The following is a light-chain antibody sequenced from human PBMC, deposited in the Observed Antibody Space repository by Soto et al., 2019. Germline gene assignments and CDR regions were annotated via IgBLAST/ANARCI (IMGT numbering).Light chain of an antibody. CDR3: QQYYATPVT. V-gene: IGKV4-1*01. CDR2: WAS. J-gene: IGKJ5*01. Sequence: DIVMTQSPDSLAVSLGERATFNCKSSENVFYSSNNKNFLAWYQQKQGQPPRLLVYWASTRESGVPDRFSGSGSGTDFTLTISSLQAEDVAVYYCQQYYATPVTFGQGTRLEIK. CDR1: ENVFYSSNNKNF.